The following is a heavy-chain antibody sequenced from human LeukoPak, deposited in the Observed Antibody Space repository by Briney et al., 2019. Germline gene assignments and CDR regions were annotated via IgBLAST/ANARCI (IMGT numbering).Heavy chain of an antibody. CDR1: GGSISSSSYY. Sequence: PSETLSLTCTVSGGSISSSSYYWGWIRQPPGKGLEWTGSIYYSGSTYYNPSLKSRVTISVDTSKNQFSLELSSVTAADTAVYYCARQVVPAAIGDYWGQGTLVTVSS. CDR2: IYYSGST. J-gene: IGHJ4*02. V-gene: IGHV4-39*01. CDR3: ARQVVPAAIGDY. D-gene: IGHD2-2*02.